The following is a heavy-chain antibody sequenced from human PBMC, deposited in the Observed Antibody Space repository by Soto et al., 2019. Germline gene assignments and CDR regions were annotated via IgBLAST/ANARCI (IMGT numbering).Heavy chain of an antibody. V-gene: IGHV5-51*01. D-gene: IGHD3-3*01. CDR3: ARHHYDFGSGYSNYYYCYMDV. CDR2: IYPGDSDT. CDR1: GYSFTSYW. Sequence: GESLKISCKGSGYSFTSYWIGWVRQMPGKGLEWMGIIYPGDSDTRYSPSFQGQVTISADKSISTAYLQWSSLKASDTAMYYCARHHYDFGSGYSNYYYCYMDVWDKGTTVTVSS. J-gene: IGHJ6*03.